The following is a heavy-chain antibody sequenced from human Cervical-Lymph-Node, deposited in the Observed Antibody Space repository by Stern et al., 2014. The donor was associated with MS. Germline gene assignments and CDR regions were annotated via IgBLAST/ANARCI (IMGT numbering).Heavy chain of an antibody. Sequence: QVQLVQSGAEVKRPGSSVKVSCKASGVTLGGTPISWGRQAPGQGLEWMGGIIHLFSTTNYTQKFQGRGTINADELTTTAHMELRSLRSDDTAMYYCARDCGGDCPFDLWGQGTLVTVSS. J-gene: IGHJ5*02. CDR1: GVTLGGTP. D-gene: IGHD2-21*02. CDR3: ARDCGGDCPFDL. CDR2: IIHLFSTT. V-gene: IGHV1-69*01.